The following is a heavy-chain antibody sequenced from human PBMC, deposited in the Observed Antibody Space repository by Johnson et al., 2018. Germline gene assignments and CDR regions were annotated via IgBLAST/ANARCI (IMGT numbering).Heavy chain of an antibody. CDR1: GGSISSYY. Sequence: QVQLVQSGPGLVKPSESLSLTCTVSGGSISSYYWSWIRQPPGKGLEWIGLIYYSGSTNYNPSLKSRVTISVDTSKNQFSLKLSSVTAADTAVYYCAILNPAGDGVDVWGQGTTVTVSS. V-gene: IGHV4-59*03. CDR3: AILNPAGDGVDV. CDR2: IYYSGST. J-gene: IGHJ6*02.